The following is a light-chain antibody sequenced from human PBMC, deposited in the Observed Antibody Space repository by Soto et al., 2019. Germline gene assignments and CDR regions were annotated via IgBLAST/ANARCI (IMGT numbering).Light chain of an antibody. CDR3: QQYNSDPWT. CDR2: KAS. V-gene: IGKV1-5*03. CDR1: QSSSSW. J-gene: IGKJ1*01. Sequence: DIQMTQSPSTLSASVGDRVTITCRASQSSSSWLAWYQQKPGKAPKLLIYKASSLESGVPSRFSGSGSGTEFTLTISSLQPDDFATYYCQQYNSDPWTFGQGTKVEIK.